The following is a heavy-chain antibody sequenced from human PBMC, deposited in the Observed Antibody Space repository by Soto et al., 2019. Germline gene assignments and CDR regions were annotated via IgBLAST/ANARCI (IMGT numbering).Heavy chain of an antibody. Sequence: GESLKISCKGSGYSFTSYWIGWVRQMPGKGLEWMGIIYPGDSDTRYSPSFQGQVTISADKSISTAYLQWSSLKASDTAMYYCARHGLNFPSITILGEYYYYYLDVCGKGTTVTVSS. V-gene: IGHV5-51*01. CDR2: IYPGDSDT. CDR1: GYSFTSYW. J-gene: IGHJ6*03. D-gene: IGHD3-3*01. CDR3: ARHGLNFPSITILGEYYYYYLDV.